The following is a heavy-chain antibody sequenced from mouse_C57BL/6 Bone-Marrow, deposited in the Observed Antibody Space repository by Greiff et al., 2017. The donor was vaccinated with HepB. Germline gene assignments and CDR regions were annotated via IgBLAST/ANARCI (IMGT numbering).Heavy chain of an antibody. CDR3: ATDGYYLWYIDV. J-gene: IGHJ1*03. CDR2: IYPGSGST. Sequence: VQLQQPGAELVKPGASVKMSCKASGYTFTSYWITWVKQRPGQGLEWIGDIYPGSGSTNYNEKFKSKATLTVDTSSSTACMQLSSLTSEDSAVYYCATDGYYLWYIDVWGTGTTVTVSS. D-gene: IGHD2-3*01. CDR1: GYTFTSYW. V-gene: IGHV1-55*01.